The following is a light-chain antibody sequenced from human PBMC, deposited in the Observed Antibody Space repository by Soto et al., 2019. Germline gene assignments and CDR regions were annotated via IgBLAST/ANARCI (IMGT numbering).Light chain of an antibody. CDR1: QSVSNY. J-gene: IGKJ1*01. CDR3: QQYGSSATT. CDR2: GAS. Sequence: VLTQSPSTLSLYPGERATLSCRASQSVSNYLAWYQQKPGQAPRLLIYGASSRATGIPDRFSGSGSGTDFTLTISRLEPEDFAVYYCQQYGSSATTFGQRSMADIK. V-gene: IGKV3-20*01.